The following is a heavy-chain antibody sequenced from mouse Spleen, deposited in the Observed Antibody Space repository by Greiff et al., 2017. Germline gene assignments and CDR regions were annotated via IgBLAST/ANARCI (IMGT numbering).Heavy chain of an antibody. CDR3: ARKTETFAY. CDR2: IYPRSGNT. Sequence: VQLQQSGAELARPGASVKLSCKASGFTFTSYGISWVKQRPGQGLEWIGKIYPRSGNTYYNEKFKGKDTLTADKSSSTAYMELRSLTSEDSAVYFCARKTETFAYWGQGTLVTVSA. D-gene: IGHD4-1*01. J-gene: IGHJ3*01. CDR1: GFTFTSYG. V-gene: IGHV1-81*01.